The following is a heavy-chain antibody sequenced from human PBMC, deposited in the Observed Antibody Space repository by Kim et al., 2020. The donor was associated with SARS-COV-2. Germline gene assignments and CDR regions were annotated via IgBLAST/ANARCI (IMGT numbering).Heavy chain of an antibody. Sequence: PSPKARVTISADQSKNQFSLKLSSVTAADTAVYYCARRPIAAAGTGDYWGQGTLVTVSS. D-gene: IGHD6-13*01. V-gene: IGHV4-39*01. J-gene: IGHJ4*02. CDR3: ARRPIAAAGTGDY.